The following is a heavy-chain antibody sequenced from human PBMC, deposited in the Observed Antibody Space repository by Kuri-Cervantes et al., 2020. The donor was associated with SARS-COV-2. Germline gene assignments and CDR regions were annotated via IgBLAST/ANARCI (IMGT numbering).Heavy chain of an antibody. CDR2: IKQDGSEK. D-gene: IGHD3-10*01. V-gene: IGHV3-7*03. Sequence: GESLKISCAASGFTFSSYWMSWVRQAPGKGLEWVANIKQDGSEKYYVDSVKGRFTISRDNAKNSLYLQMNSLRAEDMALYYCAKDLYGSGSSPGAFDIWGQGTMVTVSS. CDR1: GFTFSSYW. CDR3: AKDLYGSGSSPGAFDI. J-gene: IGHJ3*02.